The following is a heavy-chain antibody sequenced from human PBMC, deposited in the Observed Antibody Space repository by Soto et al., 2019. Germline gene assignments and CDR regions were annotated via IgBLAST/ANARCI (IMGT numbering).Heavy chain of an antibody. CDR2: ISAYNGNT. J-gene: IGHJ4*02. V-gene: IGHV1-18*01. CDR3: ATDAISDLFLLGRVTAPHHSFDY. CDR1: GYTFTSYG. Sequence: ASVKVSCKASGYTFTSYGISWVRQAPGQGLEWMGWISAYNGNTNYAQKLQGRVTMTTDTSTSTADMDRRSLESDDTAVYYGATDAISDLFLLGRVTAPHHSFDYWGQGTLVTVSS. D-gene: IGHD2-21*02.